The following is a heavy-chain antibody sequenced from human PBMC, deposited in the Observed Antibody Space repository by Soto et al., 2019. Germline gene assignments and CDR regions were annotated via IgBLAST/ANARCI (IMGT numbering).Heavy chain of an antibody. CDR1: GFTFSLYS. CDR2: LTSSSTYI. D-gene: IGHD3-22*01. J-gene: IGHJ4*02. CDR3: VRARSTDSRPDY. V-gene: IGHV3-21*01. Sequence: GGSLRLSCAASGFTFSLYSMIWVRQAPGKGLEWVSSLTSSSTYIYYADSLKGRFTISRDNAKNSLYLQMDSLRAEDTATYYCVRARSTDSRPDYWGRGTLVTVSS.